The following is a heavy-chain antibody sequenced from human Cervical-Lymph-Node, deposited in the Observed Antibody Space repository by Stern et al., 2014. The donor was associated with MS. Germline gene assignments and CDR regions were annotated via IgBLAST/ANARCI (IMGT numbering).Heavy chain of an antibody. CDR2: IWYDGSNK. CDR1: GFTFSSYG. V-gene: IGHV3-33*01. D-gene: IGHD3-22*01. Sequence: VKLVEYGGGVVQAGRSLRLSCAASGFTFSSYGMHWVRQAPGKGLEWVAVIWYDGSNKCYVDSVKGRFTISRDNSKNTLYLQMNSLRAEDTAVYYCARDRWYYDSSGILDYWGQGTLVTVSS. CDR3: ARDRWYYDSSGILDY. J-gene: IGHJ4*02.